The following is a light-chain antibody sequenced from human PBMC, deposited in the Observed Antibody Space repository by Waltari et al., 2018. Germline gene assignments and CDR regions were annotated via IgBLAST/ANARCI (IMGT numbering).Light chain of an antibody. CDR1: RSVNDN. Sequence: EVVMTQSPATLSLSPGETATLSCRASRSVNDNLAWYQQKRGQAPRLLIYGASTRASGIPVRFSGLGSGTEFTLTISSLLSEDFAVYYCQQYNNWPPLTFGEGTIVEMK. J-gene: IGKJ4*01. CDR2: GAS. V-gene: IGKV3-15*01. CDR3: QQYNNWPPLT.